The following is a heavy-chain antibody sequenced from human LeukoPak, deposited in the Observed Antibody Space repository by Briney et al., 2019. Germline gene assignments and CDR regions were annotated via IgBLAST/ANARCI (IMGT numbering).Heavy chain of an antibody. CDR2: ISSDGRTT. CDR1: GFTFSYNW. D-gene: IGHD3-10*01. J-gene: IGHJ4*02. V-gene: IGHV3-74*01. CDR3: LGYYSGSPN. Sequence: GGSLRLSCAASGFTFSYNWMHWVRQAPGKGLVWVSRISSDGRTTHYADSVKGRFTISRDSAKNTLFLQMNDLRAENTAVYYCLGYYSGSPNWGQGTLVTVSS.